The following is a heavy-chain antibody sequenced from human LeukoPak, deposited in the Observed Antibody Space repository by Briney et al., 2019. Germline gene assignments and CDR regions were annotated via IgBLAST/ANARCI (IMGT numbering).Heavy chain of an antibody. J-gene: IGHJ4*02. CDR3: ARKSVDTAMVTALSH. D-gene: IGHD5-18*01. V-gene: IGHV4-34*01. Sequence: PSETLSLTCAVYGGSFSGYHWSWIRQPPGKGLEWIGEINHSGSTNYNPSLKSRVTISVDTSKNQFSLKLSSVTAADTVVYYCARKSVDTAMVTALSHWGQGTLVAVSS. CDR2: INHSGST. CDR1: GGSFSGYH.